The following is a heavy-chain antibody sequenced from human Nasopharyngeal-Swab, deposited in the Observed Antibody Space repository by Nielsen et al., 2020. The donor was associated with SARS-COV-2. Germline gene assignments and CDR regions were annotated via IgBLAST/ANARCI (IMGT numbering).Heavy chain of an antibody. CDR3: ARDHKGSSPYFDY. CDR1: GGSVSSGSYY. D-gene: IGHD6-6*01. Sequence: SETLSLTCTVSGGSVSSGSYYWSWIRPPPGKGLEWIGYIYYSGSTNYNPSLKSRITISVDTSKNQFSLKLSSVTAADTAVYYCARDHKGSSPYFDYWGQGTLVTVSS. J-gene: IGHJ4*02. V-gene: IGHV4-61*01. CDR2: IYYSGST.